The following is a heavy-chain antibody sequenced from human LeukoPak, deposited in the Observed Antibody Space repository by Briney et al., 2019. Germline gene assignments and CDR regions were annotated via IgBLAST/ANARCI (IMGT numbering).Heavy chain of an antibody. CDR2: ISSSSSTI. CDR1: GFTFSSYS. D-gene: IGHD6-6*01. V-gene: IGHV3-48*04. Sequence: QPGGSLRLSCAAPGFTFSSYSMNWVRQAPGKGLEWVSYISSSSSTIYYADSVKGRFTISRDNAKNSLYLQMNSLRAEDTAVYYCARDGWMSVTARRPWGQGTLVTVSS. J-gene: IGHJ5*02. CDR3: ARDGWMSVTARRP.